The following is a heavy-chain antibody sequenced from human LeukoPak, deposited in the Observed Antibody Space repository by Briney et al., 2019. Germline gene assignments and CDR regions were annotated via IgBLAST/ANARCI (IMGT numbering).Heavy chain of an antibody. CDR2: IFYSGST. CDR1: GGSINNYY. CDR3: ARRITTSGWYRDDY. Sequence: SETLSLTCTVSGGSINNYYWSWIRQPPGKGLEWIGYIFYSGSTNYNPSLKSRVTISVDTSKNQFSLKLSSVTAADTAIYYCARRITTSGWYRDDYWGQGTLVPVSS. D-gene: IGHD6-19*01. V-gene: IGHV4-59*08. J-gene: IGHJ4*02.